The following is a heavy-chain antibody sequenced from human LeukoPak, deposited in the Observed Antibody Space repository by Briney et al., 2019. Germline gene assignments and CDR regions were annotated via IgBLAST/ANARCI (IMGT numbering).Heavy chain of an antibody. CDR3: ARDRWVGATPSRYYYGMDV. D-gene: IGHD1-26*01. CDR1: GFTFSSYW. CDR2: INSDGSST. Sequence: SGGSLRLSCAASGFTFSSYWMHWVRQAPGKGLVWVSRINSDGSSTSYADSVKGRFTISRDNAKNTLYLQMNSLRAEDTAVYYCARDRWVGATPSRYYYGMDVWGQGTTVTVSS. V-gene: IGHV3-74*01. J-gene: IGHJ6*02.